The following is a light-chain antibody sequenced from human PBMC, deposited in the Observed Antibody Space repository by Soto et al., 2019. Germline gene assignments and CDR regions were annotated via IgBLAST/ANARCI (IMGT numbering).Light chain of an antibody. CDR1: PSVSST. V-gene: IGKV3-15*01. CDR2: GAS. J-gene: IGKJ5*01. CDR3: QQYNNWPLT. Sequence: ELVMPQSPATLSVSPGERATLSCRASPSVSSTLAWYQQKPCQAPRLLIYGASTRATGIPARFSCSGSGTEFTLTISSLQSEDFAVYYCQQYNNWPLTFGQATRLEIK.